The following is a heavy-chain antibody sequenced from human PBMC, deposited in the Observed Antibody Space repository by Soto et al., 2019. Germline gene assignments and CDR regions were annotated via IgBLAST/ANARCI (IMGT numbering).Heavy chain of an antibody. J-gene: IGHJ4*02. CDR1: GFTFGTTW. D-gene: IGHD3-3*02. CDR2: IKSQQAGGTT. Sequence: PGGSLRLSCAAAGFTFGTTWMNWVRQAPGKGLEWVGLIKSQQAGGTTAYTAPVQGRFTVSRDDSQNMLYLQMNNLRAEDTGIYYCSARASHYALLWGQGIPFTVSS. V-gene: IGHV3-15*07. CDR3: SARASHYALL.